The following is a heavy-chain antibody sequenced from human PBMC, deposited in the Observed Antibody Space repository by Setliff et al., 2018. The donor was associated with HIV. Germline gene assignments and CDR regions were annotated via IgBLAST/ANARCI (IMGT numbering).Heavy chain of an antibody. CDR1: GGAFNDFY. D-gene: IGHD6-19*01. J-gene: IGHJ3*01. CDR2: IDHSGST. V-gene: IGHV4-34*01. CDR3: ARFSSTGWRRAFDV. Sequence: SLTCAVYGGAFNDFYWGWIRQPPGKGLEWIGEIDHSGSTNNNPSLKSRLTISVDTSKKQFSLRLTSLTAADTAVYFCARFSSTGWRRAFDVWGQGTKVTVSS.